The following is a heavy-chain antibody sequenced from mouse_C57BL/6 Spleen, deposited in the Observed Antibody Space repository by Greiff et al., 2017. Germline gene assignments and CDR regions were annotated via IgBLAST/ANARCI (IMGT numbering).Heavy chain of an antibody. CDR3: ARARVFDD. CDR2: ISYDGSN. Sequence: ESGPGLVKPSQSLSLTCSVTGYSITSGYYWNWIRQFPGNKLEWMGYISYDGSNNYNPSLKNRISITRDTSKNQFFLKLNSVTTEDTATYYCARARVFDDWGQGTTLTVSS. CDR1: GYSITSGYY. J-gene: IGHJ2*01. V-gene: IGHV3-6*01.